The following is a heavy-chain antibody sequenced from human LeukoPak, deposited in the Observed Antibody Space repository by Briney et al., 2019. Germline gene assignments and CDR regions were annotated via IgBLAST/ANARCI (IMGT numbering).Heavy chain of an antibody. CDR1: GGTFSSYA. CDR3: ARENGELSLGFDY. Sequence: SVKVSCKASGGTFSSYAISWVRQAPGQGLEWMGRIIPILGTANYAQKFQGRVTITTDESTSTAYMELSSLRSEDTAVYYCARENGELSLGFDYWGQGTLVTVSS. J-gene: IGHJ4*02. D-gene: IGHD3-16*02. CDR2: IIPILGTA. V-gene: IGHV1-69*11.